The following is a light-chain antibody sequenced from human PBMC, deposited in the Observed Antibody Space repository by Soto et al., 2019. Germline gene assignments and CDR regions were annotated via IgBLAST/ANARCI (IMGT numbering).Light chain of an antibody. CDR2: LGS. CDR1: QSLLHNNGDNS. V-gene: IGKV2-28*01. Sequence: EIVMTQSPLFLPVTPGEPASISCRSSQSLLHNNGDNSLDWYLQKPGQSPQLLIYLGSNRASGVPDRFSGIGSGTDFTLKISRVEAEDVGLYYCMQALQTPLTFGQGTKEEIK. CDR3: MQALQTPLT. J-gene: IGKJ1*01.